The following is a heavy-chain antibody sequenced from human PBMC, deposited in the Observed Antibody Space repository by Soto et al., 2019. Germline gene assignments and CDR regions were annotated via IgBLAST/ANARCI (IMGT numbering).Heavy chain of an antibody. D-gene: IGHD2-2*01. Sequence: SETLSLTCTVSGYFISSGYYWGWIRQPPGKGLEWIGSMFHSGSTHYNPSLKSRVTMSVDTSKNQFSLRLSSVTASDTAVYYCARGHIVVVPTVGRFDPWGQGTLVTVSS. V-gene: IGHV4-38-2*02. CDR3: ARGHIVVVPTVGRFDP. CDR1: GYFISSGYY. CDR2: MFHSGST. J-gene: IGHJ5*02.